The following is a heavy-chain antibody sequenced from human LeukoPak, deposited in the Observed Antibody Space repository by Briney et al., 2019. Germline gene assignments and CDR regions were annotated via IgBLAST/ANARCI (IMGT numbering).Heavy chain of an antibody. CDR1: GFTFTSSA. Sequence: GASVKVSCKASGFTFTSSAVQWVRQARGQRLEWIGWIVVGSGNTNYAQKFQERVTITRDMSTSTAYMELSSLGSEDTAVYYCAAGRQYGGNHMWGQGTLVTVSS. CDR3: AAGRQYGGNHM. V-gene: IGHV1-58*01. CDR2: IVVGSGNT. D-gene: IGHD4-23*01. J-gene: IGHJ4*02.